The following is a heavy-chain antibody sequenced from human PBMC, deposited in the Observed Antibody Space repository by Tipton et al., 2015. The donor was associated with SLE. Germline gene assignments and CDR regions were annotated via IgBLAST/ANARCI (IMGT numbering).Heavy chain of an antibody. D-gene: IGHD5-18*01. CDR3: AKQAKGADGYGYTHYAMDV. V-gene: IGHV3-30*19. Sequence: SLRLSCAVSGFSLNNYGVFWVRQAPGKGLDWVTVIAYDGVNKYYADSVKGRFTISRDDSKNEVDLQMNSLRVEDTAVYYCAKQAKGADGYGYTHYAMDVWGQGTPVTVS. CDR1: GFSLNNYG. CDR2: IAYDGVNK. J-gene: IGHJ6*02.